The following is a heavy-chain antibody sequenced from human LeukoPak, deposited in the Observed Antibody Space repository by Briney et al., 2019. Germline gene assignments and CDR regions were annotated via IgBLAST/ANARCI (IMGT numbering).Heavy chain of an antibody. J-gene: IGHJ4*02. CDR1: GGSISSYY. V-gene: IGHV4-59*01. CDR2: IYYSGST. D-gene: IGHD3-3*01. Sequence: SETLSLTCTVSGGSISSYYWSWIRQPPGKGLEWIGYIYYSGSTNYNPSLKSRVTISVGTSKNQFSLKLSSVTAADTAVYYCARTLFGVVTTLFDYWGQGTLVTVSS. CDR3: ARTLFGVVTTLFDY.